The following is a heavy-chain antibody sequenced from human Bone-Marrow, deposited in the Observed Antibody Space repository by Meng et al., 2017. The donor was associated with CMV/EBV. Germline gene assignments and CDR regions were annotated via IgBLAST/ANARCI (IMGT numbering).Heavy chain of an antibody. J-gene: IGHJ6*02. Sequence: SETLSLTCAVSGASSSKDYWNWIRQTPGKGLEWIGEINHSGSTDYNPSLRGRLTISVDMSKSQFSLNLTSVAAADTAVYYCARRRSIHTFYFFGMDVWCQGTTVTVSS. V-gene: IGHV4-34*01. CDR3: ARRRSIHTFYFFGMDV. CDR2: INHSGST. CDR1: GASSSKDY.